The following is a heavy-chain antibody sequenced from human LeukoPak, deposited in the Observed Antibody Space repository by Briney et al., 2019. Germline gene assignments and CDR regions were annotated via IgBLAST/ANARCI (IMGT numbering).Heavy chain of an antibody. CDR2: MNPNSGNT. J-gene: IGHJ6*02. D-gene: IGHD3-3*01. Sequence: WASVKVSCKASGYTFTSYDINWVRQTTGQGLEWMGWMNPNSGNTGYAQKFQGRVTMTRNTSISTAYMELSSLRSEDTAVYYCARGIPSSIFGVVITLDYYYGMDVWGQGTTVTVSS. V-gene: IGHV1-8*01. CDR3: ARGIPSSIFGVVITLDYYYGMDV. CDR1: GYTFTSYD.